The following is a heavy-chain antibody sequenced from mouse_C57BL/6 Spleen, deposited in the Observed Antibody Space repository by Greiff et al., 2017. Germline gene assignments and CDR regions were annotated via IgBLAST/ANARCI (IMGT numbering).Heavy chain of an antibody. CDR2: IDPETGGT. Sequence: LVESGAELVRPGASVTLSCKASGYTFTDYEMHWVKQTPVHGLEWIGAIDPETGGTAYNQKFKGKAILTADKSSSTAYMELRSLTSEDSAVYYCTSSSYERVYFDYWGQGTTLTVSS. J-gene: IGHJ2*01. CDR1: GYTFTDYE. CDR3: TSSSYERVYFDY. D-gene: IGHD1-1*01. V-gene: IGHV1-15*01.